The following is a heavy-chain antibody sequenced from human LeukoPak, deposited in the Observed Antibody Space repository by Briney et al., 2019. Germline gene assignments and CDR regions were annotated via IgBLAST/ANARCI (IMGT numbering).Heavy chain of an antibody. CDR2: INSDRSST. J-gene: IGHJ6*02. V-gene: IGHV3-74*01. CDR3: AKGSSGWYGVNYGMDV. Sequence: GGSLRLSCAASGFTFSSYWMHWVRQAPGKGLVRVSRINSDRSSTSYADSVKGRFTISRDNAKNTLYLQMNSLRAEDTAVYYCAKGSSGWYGVNYGMDVWGQGTTVTVSS. CDR1: GFTFSSYW. D-gene: IGHD6-19*01.